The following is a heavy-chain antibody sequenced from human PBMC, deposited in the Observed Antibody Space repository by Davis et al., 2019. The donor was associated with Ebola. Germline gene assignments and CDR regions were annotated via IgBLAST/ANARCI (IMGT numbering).Heavy chain of an antibody. Sequence: GESLKISCAASGFTFSNYGMNWVRQAPGKGLEWIAFISHDGRNIPYAGSVWGRFTISRDNSRNTVYLQMNSLRPEDTAVYYCARASRGYQLLSWWYFDLWGRGTLVTVSS. CDR3: ARASRGYQLLSWWYFDL. CDR1: GFTFSNYG. CDR2: ISHDGRNI. V-gene: IGHV3-30*03. D-gene: IGHD2-2*01. J-gene: IGHJ2*01.